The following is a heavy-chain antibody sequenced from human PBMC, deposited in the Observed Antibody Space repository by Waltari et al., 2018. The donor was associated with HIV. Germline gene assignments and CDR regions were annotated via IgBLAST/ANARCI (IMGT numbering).Heavy chain of an antibody. J-gene: IGHJ6*02. V-gene: IGHV1-69*01. D-gene: IGHD4-17*01. CDR2: IIPSFGTA. CDR1: GGTFSSYA. CDR3: ARDLYGDYSSGMDV. Sequence: QVQLVQSGAEVKKPGSSVKVSCKASGGTFSSYAISWVRQAPGQGLEGMGGIIPSFGTANYAQKFQGRVTMTADESTSTAYMELSSLRSEDTAVYYCARDLYGDYSSGMDVWGQGTTVTVSS.